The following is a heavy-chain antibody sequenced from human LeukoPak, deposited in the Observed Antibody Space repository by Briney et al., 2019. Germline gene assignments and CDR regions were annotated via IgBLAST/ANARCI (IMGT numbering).Heavy chain of an antibody. V-gene: IGHV4-30-4*01. J-gene: IGHJ5*02. D-gene: IGHD5-12*01. CDR3: ARDQAYDPLNWFDP. Sequence: SETLSLTCTVSGGSISSGDYYWSWLRQPPGKGLEWIGYIYYSGSTYYNPSLKSRVTISVDTSKNQFSLKLSSVTAADTAVYYCARDQAYDPLNWFDPWGQGTLVTVSS. CDR2: IYYSGST. CDR1: GGSISSGDYY.